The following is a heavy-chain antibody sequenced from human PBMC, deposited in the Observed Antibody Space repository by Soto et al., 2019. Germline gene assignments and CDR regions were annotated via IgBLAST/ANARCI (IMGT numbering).Heavy chain of an antibody. CDR2: LSGSGVTT. D-gene: IGHD3-10*01. CDR3: AKGTVFGGTSTFSY. Sequence: RLSCAASGFTFNSYAMTWVRQAPGKGLEWVSTLSGSGVTTFYADSVKGRFTISRDNSKNTLYLQMYSLRAEDTALYYCAKGTVFGGTSTFSYWGQGTLVTVYS. CDR1: GFTFNSYA. J-gene: IGHJ4*02. V-gene: IGHV3-23*01.